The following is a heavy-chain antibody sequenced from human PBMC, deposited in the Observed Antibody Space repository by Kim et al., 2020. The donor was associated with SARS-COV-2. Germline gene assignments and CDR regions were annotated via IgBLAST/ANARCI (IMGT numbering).Heavy chain of an antibody. CDR2: INHSGST. CDR1: GGSFSGYY. J-gene: IGHJ5*02. Sequence: SETLSLTCAVYGGSFSGYYWSWIRQPPGKGLEWIGEINHSGSTNYNPSLKSRVTISVDTSKNQFSLKLSSVTAADTAVYYCARKAPGGTVPAAIWNRRGGNWFDPWGQGTLVTVSS. D-gene: IGHD2-2*01. V-gene: IGHV4-34*01. CDR3: ARKAPGGTVPAAIWNRRGGNWFDP.